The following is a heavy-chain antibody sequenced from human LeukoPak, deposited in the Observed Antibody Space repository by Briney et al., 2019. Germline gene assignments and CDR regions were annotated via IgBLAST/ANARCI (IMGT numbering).Heavy chain of an antibody. D-gene: IGHD6-19*01. CDR2: ISYDGSNK. CDR3: ASGIVSSGWYEEVDY. V-gene: IGHV3-30*04. CDR1: GFTFSSYA. J-gene: IGHJ4*02. Sequence: GGSLRLSCAASGFTFSSYAMHWVRQAPGKGLEWVAVISYDGSNKYYADSVKGRFTISRDNSKHTLYLQMNSLRAEDTAVYYCASGIVSSGWYEEVDYWGQGTLVTVSS.